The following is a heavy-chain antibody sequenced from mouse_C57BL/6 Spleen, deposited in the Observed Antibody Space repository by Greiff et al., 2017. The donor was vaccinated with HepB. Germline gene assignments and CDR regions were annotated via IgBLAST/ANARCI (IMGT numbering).Heavy chain of an antibody. CDR1: GFTFSDYG. Sequence: EVQLVESGGGLVKPGGSLKLSCAASGFTFSDYGMHWVRQAPEKGLEWVAYISSGSSTIYYADTVKGRFTISRDNAKNTLFLQLTSLRSEDTAMYDCARGGLRHYAMDYWGQGTSVTVSS. CDR3: ARGGLRHYAMDY. V-gene: IGHV5-17*01. CDR2: ISSGSSTI. D-gene: IGHD2-4*01. J-gene: IGHJ4*01.